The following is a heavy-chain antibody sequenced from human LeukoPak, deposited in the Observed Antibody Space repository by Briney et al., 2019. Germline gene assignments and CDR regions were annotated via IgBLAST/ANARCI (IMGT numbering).Heavy chain of an antibody. D-gene: IGHD3-10*01. CDR1: GFSLSTSGVG. CDR2: IYGDDDK. J-gene: IGHJ3*02. V-gene: IGHV2-5*02. CDR3: AHTPGDYYYGSGSRDAFDI. Sequence: SGPTLVKPTQTLTLTCTFSGFSLSTSGVGVGWIRQPPGKALEWLALIYGDDDKRYSPYLDSRLTITEDSSRKQVVLTMTNMQPVDTATYYCAHTPGDYYYGSGSRDAFDIWGQGTMVTVSS.